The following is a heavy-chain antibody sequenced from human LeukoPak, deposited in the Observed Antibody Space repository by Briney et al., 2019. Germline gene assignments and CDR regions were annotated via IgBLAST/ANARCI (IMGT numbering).Heavy chain of an antibody. CDR3: ARDYDILTGYQDDAFDI. CDR1: GFIFSNDA. J-gene: IGHJ3*02. V-gene: IGHV3-30*19. CDR2: ISYDGSNK. Sequence: PGGSLRLSCAASGFIFSNDAMHWVRQAPGEGLEWVAVISYDGSNKYYADSVKGRFTISRDNSKNTLYLQMNSLRAEDTAVYYCARDYDILTGYQDDAFDIWGQGTMVTVSS. D-gene: IGHD3-9*01.